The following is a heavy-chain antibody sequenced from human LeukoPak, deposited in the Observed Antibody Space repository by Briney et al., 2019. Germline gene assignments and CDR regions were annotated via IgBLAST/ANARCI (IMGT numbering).Heavy chain of an antibody. CDR2: INPNSGGT. V-gene: IGHV1-2*02. D-gene: IGHD3-22*01. Sequence: ASVSVSCKASGYTFTGYYIHWVRQPPGQGLEWMGWINPNSGGTTYAQNFQGRLTMTRDTSIRAVSMELSSLTSDDTAVYYCAKASDILGSGYYAFEHWGQGTLVTISS. J-gene: IGHJ4*02. CDR3: AKASDILGSGYYAFEH. CDR1: GYTFTGYY.